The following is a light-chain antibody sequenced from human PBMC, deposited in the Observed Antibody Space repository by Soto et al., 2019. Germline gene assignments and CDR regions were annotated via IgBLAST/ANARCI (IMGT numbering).Light chain of an antibody. J-gene: IGKJ1*01. CDR3: KHPYSSLPWT. CDR2: AAS. V-gene: IGKV1-39*01. Sequence: DIQMTQSPSSLSASVGDRVTITCRASLTVSSYLNWYQQKPGKAPNLLIYAASSLQHGVPSRFSGSASGTDFTLSISRLQPEDSSTYYFKHPYSSLPWTFGQGTKVEIK. CDR1: LTVSSY.